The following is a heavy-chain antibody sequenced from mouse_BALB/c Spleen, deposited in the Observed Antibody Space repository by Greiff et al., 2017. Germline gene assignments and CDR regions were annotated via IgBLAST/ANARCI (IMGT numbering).Heavy chain of an antibody. CDR2: INPSNGGT. D-gene: IGHD2-10*01. Sequence: QVQLKESGAELVKPGASVKLSCKASGYTFTSYYMYWVKQRPGQGLEWIGEINPSNGGTNFNEKFKSKATLTVDKSSSTAYMQLSSLTSEDSAVYYCTRSGPYYGNYFDYWGQGTTLTVSS. CDR1: GYTFTSYY. J-gene: IGHJ2*01. V-gene: IGHV1S81*02. CDR3: TRSGPYYGNYFDY.